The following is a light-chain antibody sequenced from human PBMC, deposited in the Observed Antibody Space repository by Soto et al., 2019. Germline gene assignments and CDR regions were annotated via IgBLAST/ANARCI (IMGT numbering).Light chain of an antibody. V-gene: IGKV3-20*01. CDR1: QSVSSSY. J-gene: IGKJ1*01. Sequence: EIVLTQSPCTLSLSPGERATLSCRASQSVSSSYLAWYQQKPGQAPRLLIYGASSRATGIPDRFGGSGSGTDFSRTISRLEPEDFAVYYCQQYGASPPWTVGQGAKVEMK. CDR3: QQYGASPPWT. CDR2: GAS.